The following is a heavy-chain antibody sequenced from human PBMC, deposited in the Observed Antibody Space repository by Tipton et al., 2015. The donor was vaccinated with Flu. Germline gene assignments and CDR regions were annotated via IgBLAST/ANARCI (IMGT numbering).Heavy chain of an antibody. Sequence: SLRLSCAASGFTFSSYAMHWVRQAPGKGLEWVAVISYDGSNKYYADSVKGRFTISRDNSKNTLYLQMNSLRAEDTAVYYCARGSYCSCTRCYPPYYYGMDVWGQGTTVTVSS. V-gene: IGHV3-30*01. D-gene: IGHD2-2*01. CDR1: GFTFSSYA. CDR3: ARGSYCSCTRCYPPYYYGMDV. CDR2: ISYDGSNK. J-gene: IGHJ6*02.